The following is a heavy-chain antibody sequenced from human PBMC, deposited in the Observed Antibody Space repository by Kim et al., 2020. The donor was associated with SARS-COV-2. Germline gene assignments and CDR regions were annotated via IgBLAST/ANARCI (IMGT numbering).Heavy chain of an antibody. CDR3: AKQGGLGHTYDAFGI. CDR1: GFTFSSYG. Sequence: GGSLRLSCAASGFTFSSYGMHWVRRAPGKGLEWVAVISYEGSNKHYADSVKGRFTISRDNSMNMVYLQMNSLRAEDTAVYYCAKQGGLGHTYDAFGIWG. CDR2: ISYEGSNK. V-gene: IGHV3-30*18. D-gene: IGHD3-16*01. J-gene: IGHJ3*02.